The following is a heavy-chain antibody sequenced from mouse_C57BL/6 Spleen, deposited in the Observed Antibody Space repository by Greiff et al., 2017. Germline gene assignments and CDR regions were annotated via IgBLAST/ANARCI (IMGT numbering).Heavy chain of an antibody. J-gene: IGHJ4*01. V-gene: IGHV5-9-1*02. CDR3: TRGGYGYDGAMDY. CDR2: ISSGGDYI. Sequence: EVKLMESGEGLVKPGGSLKLSCAASGFTFSSYAMSWVRQTPEKRLEWVAYISSGGDYIYYADTVKGRFTISRDNARNTLYLQMSSLKSEDTAMYYCTRGGYGYDGAMDYWGQGTSVTVSS. CDR1: GFTFSSYA. D-gene: IGHD2-2*01.